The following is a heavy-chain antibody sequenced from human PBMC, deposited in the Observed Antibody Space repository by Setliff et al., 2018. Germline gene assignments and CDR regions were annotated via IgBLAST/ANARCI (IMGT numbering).Heavy chain of an antibody. J-gene: IGHJ4*02. CDR2: IIPISGTA. CDR1: GGTFSIYD. D-gene: IGHD2-15*01. Sequence: SVKVSCKASGGTFSIYDITWVRQAPGQGLEWMGGIIPISGTANYAQKFQGRVTITTDESTSTAYMELSSLRSEDTAVYYCARGGESGSWLRHFDYWGQGTLVTVSS. V-gene: IGHV1-69*05. CDR3: ARGGESGSWLRHFDY.